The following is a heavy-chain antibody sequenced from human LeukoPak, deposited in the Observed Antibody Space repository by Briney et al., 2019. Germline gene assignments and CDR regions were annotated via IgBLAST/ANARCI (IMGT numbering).Heavy chain of an antibody. J-gene: IGHJ3*02. CDR3: AKDLTGDLDAFDI. Sequence: GGSLRLSCAASGFTFSSYGMHWVRQAPGMGLEWVAFIRYDGSNKYYADSVKGRFTISRDNSKNTLYLQMNSLRAEDTAVYYCAKDLTGDLDAFDIWGQGTMVTVSS. CDR2: IRYDGSNK. D-gene: IGHD7-27*01. CDR1: GFTFSSYG. V-gene: IGHV3-30*02.